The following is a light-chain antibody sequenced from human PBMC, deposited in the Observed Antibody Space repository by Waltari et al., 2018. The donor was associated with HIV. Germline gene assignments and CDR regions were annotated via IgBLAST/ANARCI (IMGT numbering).Light chain of an antibody. J-gene: IGKJ2*01. Sequence: VLTQSPGSLSLSPGDSVSLSCRASKNVNRDYLAWYQQRRGQPPTLLFSGTSVRAPGVPDRFSGSGSGTVFTLTINRLEPEDFTTYLCQQFDDWEYTFGQGTHL. CDR1: KNVNRDY. V-gene: IGKV3-20*01. CDR3: QQFDDWEYT. CDR2: GTS.